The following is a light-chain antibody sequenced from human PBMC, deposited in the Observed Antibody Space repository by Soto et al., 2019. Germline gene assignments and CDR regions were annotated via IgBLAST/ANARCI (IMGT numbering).Light chain of an antibody. V-gene: IGKV1-9*01. J-gene: IGKJ2*01. Sequence: DIQLTQSPSFLSASLGDRVTITCRASQGIGSYLAWYQQKPGKAPRLLIYAASTLQSGVPSRFSGSGSDTEFTLTISSLQPEDFATYYCQQYNSYPYTFGQGTKLEIK. CDR2: AAS. CDR3: QQYNSYPYT. CDR1: QGIGSY.